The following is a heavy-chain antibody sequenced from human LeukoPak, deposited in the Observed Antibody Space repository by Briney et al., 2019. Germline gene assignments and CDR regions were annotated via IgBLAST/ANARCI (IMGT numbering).Heavy chain of an antibody. J-gene: IGHJ4*02. CDR2: IYYSGTT. V-gene: IGHV4-39*02. Sequence: SETLSLACTVSGGSISSSTYYWGWIRQPPGKGLEWVGSIYYSGTTYYSPSLRSRVTISVDTSKNQFSLKVSSVTAADTGVYYCAKDSWSGTGYFDYWGQGTLVTVFS. CDR1: GGSISSSTYY. D-gene: IGHD3-3*01. CDR3: AKDSWSGTGYFDY.